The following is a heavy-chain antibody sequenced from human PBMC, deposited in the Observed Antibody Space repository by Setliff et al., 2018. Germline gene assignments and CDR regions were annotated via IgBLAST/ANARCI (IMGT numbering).Heavy chain of an antibody. D-gene: IGHD3-16*02. J-gene: IGHJ3*02. V-gene: IGHV1-69*05. CDR1: GGTFSSYA. CDR2: IIPIFGTA. CDR3: AREGNYDYVWGSYRDDAFDI. Sequence: SVKVSCKASGGTFSSYAISWVRQAPGQGLEWMGGIIPIFGTANYAQKFQGRVTITTDESTSTAYMELSSLGSEDTAVYYCAREGNYDYVWGSYRDDAFDIWGQGTMVTVSS.